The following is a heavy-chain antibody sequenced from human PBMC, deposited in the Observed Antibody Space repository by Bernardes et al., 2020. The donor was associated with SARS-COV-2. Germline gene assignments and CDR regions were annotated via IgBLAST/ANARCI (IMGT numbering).Heavy chain of an antibody. J-gene: IGHJ4*02. CDR3: AKRGGSLYYFDY. V-gene: IGHV3-23*01. D-gene: IGHD3-10*01. Sequence: GGSLRLSCAASGFTFSTYGLSWVRQAPGKGLEWVSAISGSGGTTYYTDSVKGRFTISRDNSKDTLSLQMNGLRAEDTAVYYCAKRGGSLYYFDYWGQGTLVTVSS. CDR1: GFTFSTYG. CDR2: ISGSGGTT.